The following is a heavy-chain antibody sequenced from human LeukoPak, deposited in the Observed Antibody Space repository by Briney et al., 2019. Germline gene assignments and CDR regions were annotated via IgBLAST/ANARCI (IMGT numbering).Heavy chain of an antibody. Sequence: GGSMRLSCAASGFTFSSYAMSWVRQAPGKGLEWVSAISGSGGSTYYADSVKGRFTISRDNSKNTLYLQMNSLRAEDTAVYYCAKDKGYCSSTSCSPADYWGQGTLVTVS. V-gene: IGHV3-23*01. CDR1: GFTFSSYA. D-gene: IGHD2-2*01. J-gene: IGHJ4*02. CDR3: AKDKGYCSSTSCSPADY. CDR2: ISGSGGST.